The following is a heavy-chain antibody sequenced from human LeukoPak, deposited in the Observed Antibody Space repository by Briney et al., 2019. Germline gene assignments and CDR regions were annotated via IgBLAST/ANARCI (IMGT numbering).Heavy chain of an antibody. V-gene: IGHV3-73*01. Sequence: GGSLSLSCAASGFTFSGSALHWVRQPSGKGLEWVGRIRSNANCYATAYAAAVKGRFTISRDDSKNTAYLQMNSMKAEDTAVYYCTRQAIVGANWGQGTLVTVSS. CDR1: GFTFSGSA. D-gene: IGHD1-26*01. CDR3: TRQAIVGAN. CDR2: IRSNANCYAT. J-gene: IGHJ4*02.